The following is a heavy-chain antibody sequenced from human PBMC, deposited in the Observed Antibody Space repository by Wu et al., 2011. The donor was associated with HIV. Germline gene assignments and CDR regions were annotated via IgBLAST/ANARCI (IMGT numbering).Heavy chain of an antibody. CDR2: IIPIFGTA. Sequence: QVQLVQSGAEVKKPGASVKVSCKASGYTFTNYYMHWVRQAPGQGLEWMGRIIPIFGTANYAQKFQGRVTITADKSTSTAYMELSSLRSEDTAVYYCARAGIAVAKFDYWGQGTLVTVSS. V-gene: IGHV1-69*06. J-gene: IGHJ4*02. D-gene: IGHD6-19*01. CDR1: GYTFTNYY. CDR3: ARAGIAVAKFDY.